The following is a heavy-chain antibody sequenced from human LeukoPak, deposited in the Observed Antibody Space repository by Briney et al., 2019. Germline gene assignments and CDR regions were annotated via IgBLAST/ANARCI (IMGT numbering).Heavy chain of an antibody. CDR2: INTNPGNP. CDR3: ARVGTGYSGYDSLDY. V-gene: IGHV7-4-1*02. Sequence: ASVKVSCKASGYTFTTYAMNWVRQAPGQGLEWMGWINTNPGNPTYAQVFTGHFVFSLVTSVSTAYLQISSLKAEDTAVYYCARVGTGYSGYDSLDYWGQGTLVTVSS. CDR1: GYTFTTYA. J-gene: IGHJ4*02. D-gene: IGHD5-12*01.